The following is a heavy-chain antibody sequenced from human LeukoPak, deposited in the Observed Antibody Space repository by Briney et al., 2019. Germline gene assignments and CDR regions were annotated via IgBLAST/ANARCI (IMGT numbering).Heavy chain of an antibody. J-gene: IGHJ4*02. CDR1: GFTCSGSA. Sequence: GGSLRLSCAASGFTCSGSAMHWVRQASGKGLKWVGRVRSKANSYATTYAASVKGRFTISRDDSKNTAYLQMNSLKTEDTALYYCTSKDYWGQGTLVTVSS. CDR2: VRSKANSYAT. V-gene: IGHV3-73*01. CDR3: TSKDY.